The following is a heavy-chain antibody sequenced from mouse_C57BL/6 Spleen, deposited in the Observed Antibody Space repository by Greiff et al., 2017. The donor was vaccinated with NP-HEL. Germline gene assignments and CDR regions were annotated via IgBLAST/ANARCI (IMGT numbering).Heavy chain of an antibody. J-gene: IGHJ4*01. Sequence: QVQLQQPGAELVMPGASVKLSCKASGYTFTSYWMHWVKQRPGQGLEWIGEIDPSDSSTNYNQKFKGKSTLNVDKSSSTADRQRSSLTSEDSAVYYCARGKDDGNYVRMDYWGQGTSVTVSS. D-gene: IGHD2-1*01. CDR2: IDPSDSST. V-gene: IGHV1-69*01. CDR3: ARGKDDGNYVRMDY. CDR1: GYTFTSYW.